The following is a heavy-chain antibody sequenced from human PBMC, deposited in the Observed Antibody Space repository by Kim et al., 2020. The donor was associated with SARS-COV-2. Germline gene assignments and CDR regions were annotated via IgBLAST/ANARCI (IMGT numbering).Heavy chain of an antibody. Sequence: SETLSLTCTVSGGSISSGDYYWSWIRQPPGKGLEWIGYIYYSGSTYYNPSLKSRVTISVDTSKNQFSLKLSSVTAADTAVYYCARVAGEISPSAGYFDYWGQGTLVTVSS. D-gene: IGHD3-16*01. CDR1: GGSISSGDYY. V-gene: IGHV4-30-4*01. J-gene: IGHJ4*02. CDR3: ARVAGEISPSAGYFDY. CDR2: IYYSGST.